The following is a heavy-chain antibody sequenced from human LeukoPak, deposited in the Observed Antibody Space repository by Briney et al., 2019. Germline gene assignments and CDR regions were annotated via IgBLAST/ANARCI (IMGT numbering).Heavy chain of an antibody. D-gene: IGHD3-22*01. V-gene: IGHV3-7*01. CDR2: IKKDGSEK. J-gene: IGHJ4*02. Sequence: GGSLRLSCAASGFTFSSYWMSWVRQAPGKGLEWVANIKKDGSEKYYVDAVKGRFTISRDNAKTSLYLQMNSLRAEDTAVYYCARDSYYYGSSGLSLDYWGQGTLVTVSS. CDR3: ARDSYYYGSSGLSLDY. CDR1: GFTFSSYW.